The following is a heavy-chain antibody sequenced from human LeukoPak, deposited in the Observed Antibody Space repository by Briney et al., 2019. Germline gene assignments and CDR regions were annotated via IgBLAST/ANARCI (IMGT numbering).Heavy chain of an antibody. J-gene: IGHJ5*02. CDR2: IYYTGRT. CDR1: GYSISSGYY. D-gene: IGHD5-24*01. CDR3: ARHGYNSHSPNWFDP. V-gene: IGHV4-38-2*01. Sequence: PSETLSLTCAVSGYSISSGYYWGWIRQPPGKGLEWIGSIYYTGRTCYNPSLKSRVTISVDTSKNQFSLKLSSVTAADTAVYYCARHGYNSHSPNWFDPWGQGTLVTVSS.